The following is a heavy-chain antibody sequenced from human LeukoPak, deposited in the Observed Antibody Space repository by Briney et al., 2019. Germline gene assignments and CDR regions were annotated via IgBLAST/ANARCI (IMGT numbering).Heavy chain of an antibody. J-gene: IGHJ5*02. CDR3: ARDNSVEDTAWWFDP. V-gene: IGHV1-46*01. CDR2: INPSDGTT. Sequence: ASVKVSCKAFGYTFTTHHVHWVRQAPGQGLEWMGIINPSDGTTSYAQKFQGRVTMTRDMSTSTDYMELSSLRSEDTAVYYCARDNSVEDTAWWFDPWGQGTLVTVSS. D-gene: IGHD4-23*01. CDR1: GYTFTTHH.